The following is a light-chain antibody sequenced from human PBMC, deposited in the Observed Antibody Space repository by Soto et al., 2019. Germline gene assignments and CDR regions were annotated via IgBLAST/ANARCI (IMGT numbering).Light chain of an antibody. CDR3: QQYDTFPLT. V-gene: IGKV1-5*03. CDR2: KAS. J-gene: IGKJ4*01. CDR1: QSISSW. Sequence: DIQMTQSPSTLSASVGDRVTITCRASQSISSWVAWYQQIPGKAPKLLIYKASSLESGVPSRFSGSGSGTEFTLTISSLQPDDFATYYCQQYDTFPLTFGGGTKVEIK.